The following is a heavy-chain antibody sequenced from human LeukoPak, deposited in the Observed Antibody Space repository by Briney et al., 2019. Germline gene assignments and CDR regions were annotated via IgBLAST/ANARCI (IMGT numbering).Heavy chain of an antibody. Sequence: GGSLRLSCAASGFTFEDYALHWVRQAPGKGLEWVSLISGDGATTFYGDSVKGRFTISRDNSKNSLYLQMNSLRPEDSAFYYCTKDATPYTYVEFDYSGQGTLVTVSS. CDR2: ISGDGATT. J-gene: IGHJ4*02. CDR3: TKDATPYTYVEFDY. V-gene: IGHV3-43*02. CDR1: GFTFEDYA. D-gene: IGHD5-18*01.